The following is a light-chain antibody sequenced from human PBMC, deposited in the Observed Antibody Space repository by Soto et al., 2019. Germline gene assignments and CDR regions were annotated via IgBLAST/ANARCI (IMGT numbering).Light chain of an antibody. V-gene: IGKV1-9*01. CDR3: QQLNSYPRT. J-gene: IGKJ1*01. CDR1: QGIASY. CDR2: AAS. Sequence: QLTQSPSFLSASGGDRVTITCRASQGIASYLAWYQQKPGKAPKLLIYAASTLQSGVPSRFSGSGSGTEFTPTISSLQPEDFATYYCQQLNSYPRTFGQGTKVEIK.